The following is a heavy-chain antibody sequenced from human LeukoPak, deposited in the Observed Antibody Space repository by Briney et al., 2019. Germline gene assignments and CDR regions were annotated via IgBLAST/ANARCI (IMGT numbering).Heavy chain of an antibody. CDR2: ISYDGSNK. CDR3: ARDGQEAAALDY. CDR1: GFTFSSYA. J-gene: IGHJ4*02. D-gene: IGHD6-13*01. Sequence: PGRSLRLSCAASGFTFSSYAMHWVRQAPGKGLEWVAVISYDGSNKYYADSVKGRFTISRDNSKNTLYLQMNSLRAEDTAVYYCARDGQEAAALDYWGQGTLVTVSS. V-gene: IGHV3-30-3*01.